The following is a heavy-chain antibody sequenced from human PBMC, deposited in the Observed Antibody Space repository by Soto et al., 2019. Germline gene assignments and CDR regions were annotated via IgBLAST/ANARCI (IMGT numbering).Heavy chain of an antibody. CDR2: IYWNDDK. Sequence: TLTCTFSGFSLSTSGGGVGWIRQPPGKALEWLALIYWNDDKRYSPSLKSRLTITKDTSKNQVVLTMTNMDPVDTATYYSAHLRIAAAGAEYCQPWGQGNRVTVS. J-gene: IGHJ1*01. CDR3: AHLRIAAAGAEYCQP. V-gene: IGHV2-5*01. CDR1: GFSLSTSGGG. D-gene: IGHD6-13*01.